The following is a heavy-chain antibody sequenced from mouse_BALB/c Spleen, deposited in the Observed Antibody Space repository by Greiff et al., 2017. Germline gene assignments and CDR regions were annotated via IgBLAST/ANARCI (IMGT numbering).Heavy chain of an antibody. Sequence: VQLQQSGPELVKPGASVKMSCKASGYTFTSYVMHWVKQKPGQGLEWIGYINPYNDGTKYNEKFKGKATLTSDKSSSTAYMELSSLTSEDSAVYYCARGGLRWYFDVWGAGTTVTVSS. CDR2: INPYNDGT. D-gene: IGHD2-2*01. J-gene: IGHJ1*01. V-gene: IGHV1-14*01. CDR1: GYTFTSYV. CDR3: ARGGLRWYFDV.